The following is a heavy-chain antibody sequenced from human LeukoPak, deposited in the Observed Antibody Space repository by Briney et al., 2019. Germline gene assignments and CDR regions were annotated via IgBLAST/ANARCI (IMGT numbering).Heavy chain of an antibody. J-gene: IGHJ6*03. CDR3: ARDEGYSYGYDYMDV. CDR2: ISSSSSTI. D-gene: IGHD5-18*01. Sequence: GGSLRLSCAASGFTFSSYSMNWVRQAPGKGLEWVSYISSSSSTIYYADSVKGRFTISRDNAKNSLYLQMNSLRAEDTAVYYCARDEGYSYGYDYMDVWGKGTTVTVSS. CDR1: GFTFSSYS. V-gene: IGHV3-48*01.